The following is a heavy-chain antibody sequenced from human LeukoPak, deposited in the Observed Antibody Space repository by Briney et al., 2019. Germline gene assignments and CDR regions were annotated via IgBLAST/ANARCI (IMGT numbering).Heavy chain of an antibody. CDR2: IWYDGSNK. V-gene: IGHV3-33*01. CDR3: XRGGIAAAGTANY. CDR1: GFTFSSYG. Sequence: GGSLRLSCAASGFTFSSYGMHWVRQAPGKGLEWVAVIWYDGSNKYYADSVKGRFTISRDNSKNTLYLQMNSLRAEDTAVYYXXRGGIAAAGTANYWGQGTLVTVSS. J-gene: IGHJ4*02. D-gene: IGHD6-13*01.